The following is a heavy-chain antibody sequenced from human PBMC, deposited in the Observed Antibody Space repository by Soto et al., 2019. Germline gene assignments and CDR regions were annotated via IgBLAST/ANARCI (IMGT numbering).Heavy chain of an antibody. V-gene: IGHV3-30-3*01. CDR3: ARDDWPPPLGYYYYYGMDV. D-gene: IGHD2-21*01. CDR1: GFTFSSYA. Sequence: GGSLRLSCAASGFTFSSYAMHWVRQAPGKGLEWVAVISYDGSNKYYADSVKGRLTISRDNSKNTLYLQMNSLRAEDTAVYYCARDDWPPPLGYYYYYGMDVWGQGTTVTVSS. CDR2: ISYDGSNK. J-gene: IGHJ6*02.